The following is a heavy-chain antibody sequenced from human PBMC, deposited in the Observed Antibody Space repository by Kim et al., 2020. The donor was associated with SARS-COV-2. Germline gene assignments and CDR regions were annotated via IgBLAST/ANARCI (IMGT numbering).Heavy chain of an antibody. CDR2: INPNSGGT. V-gene: IGHV1-2*04. J-gene: IGHJ6*02. Sequence: ASVKVSCKASGYTFTGYYMHWVRQAPGQGLEWMGWINPNSGGTNYAQKFQGWVTMTRDTSISTAYMELSRLSSDDTAVYYCARERSEVSGSYSYGMDVWGQGTTVTVSS. D-gene: IGHD1-26*01. CDR3: ARERSEVSGSYSYGMDV. CDR1: GYTFTGYY.